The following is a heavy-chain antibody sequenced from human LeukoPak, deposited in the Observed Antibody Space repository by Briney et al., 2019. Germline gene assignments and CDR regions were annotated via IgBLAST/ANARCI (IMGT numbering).Heavy chain of an antibody. CDR2: ISSSGNDI. J-gene: IGHJ4*02. V-gene: IGHV3-21*01. CDR3: ARAVAGLDGYNGY. Sequence: GGSLRLSCAASGFTFSNYRMNWVRQAPGKGLEWVSSISSSGNDISYADSVRGRFTISRDNGKNSLFLQLNSLRAEDTAVYYCARAVAGLDGYNGYWGQGTLVTVSS. D-gene: IGHD5-24*01. CDR1: GFTFSNYR.